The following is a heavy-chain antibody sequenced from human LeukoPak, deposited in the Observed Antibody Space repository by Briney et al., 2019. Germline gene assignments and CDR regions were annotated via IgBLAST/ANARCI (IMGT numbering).Heavy chain of an antibody. V-gene: IGHV4-39*07. CDR3: AREVVAPLYYFDY. CDR1: GGSISSSSYY. CDR2: IYYSGST. J-gene: IGHJ4*02. Sequence: SETLSLTCTVSGGSISSSSYYWGWIRQPPGTGLEWIGSIYYSGSTYYNPSLKSRVTISVDTSKNQFSLKLSSVTAADTAVYYCAREVVAPLYYFDYWGQGTLVTVSS. D-gene: IGHD2-15*01.